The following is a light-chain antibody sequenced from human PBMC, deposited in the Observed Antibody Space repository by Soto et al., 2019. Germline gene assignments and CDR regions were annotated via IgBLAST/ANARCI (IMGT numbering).Light chain of an antibody. Sequence: IVLTQSPGTLSLSPGDRATLSCRASQSVGTLSLAWYQQKPGQAPRLLISGTSTRATGIPDRFSGSASGTDFTLTISRLEPEDFAVYYCQQYGTSPRTFGQGTRV. J-gene: IGKJ1*01. CDR2: GTS. V-gene: IGKV3-20*01. CDR1: QSVGTLS. CDR3: QQYGTSPRT.